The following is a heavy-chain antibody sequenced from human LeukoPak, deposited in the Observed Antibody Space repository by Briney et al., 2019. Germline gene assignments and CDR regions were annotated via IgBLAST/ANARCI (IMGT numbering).Heavy chain of an antibody. CDR2: INSDGINT. V-gene: IGHV3-74*01. Sequence: GGSLRLSCAASGFTFSNYWMHWVRQAPGKGLVWVSRINSDGINTSYADSVKGRFTISRDNSKNMVYLQMNSLRAEDTAVYYCAMGTFGDPLALWGQGTLVTVSS. J-gene: IGHJ4*02. D-gene: IGHD3-10*01. CDR1: GFTFSNYW. CDR3: AMGTFGDPLAL.